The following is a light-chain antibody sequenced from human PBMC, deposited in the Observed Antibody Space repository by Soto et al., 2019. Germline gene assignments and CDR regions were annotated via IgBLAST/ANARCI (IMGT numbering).Light chain of an antibody. V-gene: IGLV1-47*01. CDR2: RNN. J-gene: IGLJ1*01. CDR1: SSNIGSNY. Sequence: QSVLTHPPSASGTPGQKVTISCSGSSSNIGSNYVYWYQQLPGTAPKLLIYRNNQRPSGVPDRFSGSKSGTSASLAISGLRSEDEADYYCAAWDDSLSGSVFGTGTKVTVL. CDR3: AAWDDSLSGSV.